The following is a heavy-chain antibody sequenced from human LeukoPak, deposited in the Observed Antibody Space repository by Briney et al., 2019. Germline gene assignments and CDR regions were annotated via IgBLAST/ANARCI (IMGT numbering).Heavy chain of an antibody. J-gene: IGHJ4*02. D-gene: IGHD3-22*01. V-gene: IGHV3-23*01. CDR1: GFTFSSYA. CDR2: ISGSGGST. Sequence: PGGSLRLSCAASGFTFSSYAMSWVRQAPGKGLEWVSAISGSGGSTYYADSVKGRFTISRDNSKNTLYLQMNSLRAEDTAVYYCARVNYDSSGYYRSAPFDYWGQGTLVTVSS. CDR3: ARVNYDSSGYYRSAPFDY.